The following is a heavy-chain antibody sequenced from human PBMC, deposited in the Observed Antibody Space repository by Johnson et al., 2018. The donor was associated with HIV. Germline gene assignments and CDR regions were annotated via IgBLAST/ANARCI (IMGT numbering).Heavy chain of an antibody. Sequence: QVQLVESGGGVVRPGRSLRLSCAASGFTFSNYPMHWVRQAPGKGLEWVAVIWYDGSNKYYADSVKGRFTISRDNSKNTLYLQMNSLRAEDTAMYYCAGSESKGTFDAWGQGTMVTVSS. CDR1: GFTFSNYP. CDR2: IWYDGSNK. V-gene: IGHV3-30*04. CDR3: AGSESKGTFDA. J-gene: IGHJ3*01. D-gene: IGHD3-10*01.